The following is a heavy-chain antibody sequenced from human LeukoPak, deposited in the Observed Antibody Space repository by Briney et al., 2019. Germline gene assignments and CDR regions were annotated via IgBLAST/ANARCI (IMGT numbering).Heavy chain of an antibody. CDR1: GGSIGSGGYY. Sequence: SQTLSLTCTVSGGSIGSGGYYWSWIRQHPGKGLEWIGYIYYSGSTYYNPSLKSRVTISVDTSKNQFSLKLSSVTAADTAVYYCARDYPPSSGMDVWGQGTTVTVSS. CDR2: IYYSGST. D-gene: IGHD3-16*02. V-gene: IGHV4-31*03. J-gene: IGHJ6*02. CDR3: ARDYPPSSGMDV.